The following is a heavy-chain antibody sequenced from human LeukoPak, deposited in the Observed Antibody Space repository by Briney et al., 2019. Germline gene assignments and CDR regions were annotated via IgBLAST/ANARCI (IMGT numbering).Heavy chain of an antibody. CDR1: GFTVSSNY. D-gene: IGHD3-10*01. V-gene: IGHV3-53*04. Sequence: PGGSLRLSCAASGFTVSSNYMSWVRQAPGKGLEWVSLIDGDGTTHYADSVKDRFTISGHDSKNTLHLQMNSLRPEDTAVYYCARDPGSHYGMDVWGQGTTVTVSS. CDR3: ARDPGSHYGMDV. CDR2: IDGDGTT. J-gene: IGHJ6*02.